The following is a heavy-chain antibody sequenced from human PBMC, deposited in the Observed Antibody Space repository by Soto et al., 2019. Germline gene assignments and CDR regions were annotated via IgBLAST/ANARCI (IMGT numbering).Heavy chain of an antibody. D-gene: IGHD3-22*01. CDR1: GGSISGDYY. Sequence: VQLQESGPRLVEPSQTLSLTCTVSGGSISGDYYWNWIRQAPGKGLEWIGYVYHTGSTYHNPSLKSRGSISVDTSNNQFSLKLSSVTAAGTAVYFCAREPYDITGNRIDSWGQGIPVTVSS. CDR2: VYHTGST. J-gene: IGHJ5*01. V-gene: IGHV4-30-4*01. CDR3: AREPYDITGNRIDS.